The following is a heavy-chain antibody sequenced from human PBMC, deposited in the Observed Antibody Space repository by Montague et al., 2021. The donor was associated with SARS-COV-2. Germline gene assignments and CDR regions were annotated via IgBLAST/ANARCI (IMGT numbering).Heavy chain of an antibody. J-gene: IGHJ2*01. CDR2: MSPSVST. V-gene: IGHV4-34*01. CDR3: ARGSGGYMYCYFDL. D-gene: IGHD6-19*01. Sequence: SETLSLTCAVYGGSFSGYCWSWVRQPPWKGLEWIGEMSPSVSTSYNPSLKSRVPISIDTAKNQFSLQLSSVTAADTAVYYCARGSGGYMYCYFDLWGRGTMVTVSS. CDR1: GGSFSGYC.